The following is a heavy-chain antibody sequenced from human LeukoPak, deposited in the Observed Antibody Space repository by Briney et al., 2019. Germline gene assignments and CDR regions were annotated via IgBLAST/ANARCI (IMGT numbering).Heavy chain of an antibody. D-gene: IGHD1-26*01. V-gene: IGHV5-51*01. CDR2: IYPGDSDT. J-gene: IGHJ4*02. CDR3: ASRDDSGSYYVGFDY. Sequence: GESLKISCKGSGYSFTSYWIGWVRQMPGKGLEWMGIIYPGDSDTRYSPSFQGQVTISADKSINTAYLQWSSLKASDTAMYYCASRDDSGSYYVGFDYWGQGTLVTVSS. CDR1: GYSFTSYW.